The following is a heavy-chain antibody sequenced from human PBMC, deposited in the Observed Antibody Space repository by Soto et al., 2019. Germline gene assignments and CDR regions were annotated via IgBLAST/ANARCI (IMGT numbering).Heavy chain of an antibody. D-gene: IGHD1-26*01. J-gene: IGHJ4*02. CDR3: ARDGVGATTFYGYFDY. V-gene: IGHV3-33*01. CDR2: LRYDGSNK. Sequence: QVQLVESGGGVVQPGRSLRLSCAASGFRFSGFGMHWVRQAPDKGLEWVAILRYDGSNKYYADSVKGRFTISRDNSQNTLYLQMDSLRVEDTAVYYCARDGVGATTFYGYFDYWGQGILVTVSS. CDR1: GFRFSGFG.